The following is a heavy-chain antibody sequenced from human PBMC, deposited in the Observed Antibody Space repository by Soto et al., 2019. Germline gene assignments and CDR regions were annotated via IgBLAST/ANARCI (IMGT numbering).Heavy chain of an antibody. J-gene: IGHJ5*02. D-gene: IGHD2-15*01. Sequence: QVQLVQSGAEVKETGSSVKVSGKASGGTFSSYTFSWVRQAPGQGLEWMGTIIPIIGIANYAQKFQGRVTMTADKSTSTAYMELRSMRSEDTAVYYCARQEGGTEGSDWFDPWGQGTLVTVSS. CDR3: ARQEGGTEGSDWFDP. CDR1: GGTFSSYT. CDR2: IIPIIGIA. V-gene: IGHV1-69*02.